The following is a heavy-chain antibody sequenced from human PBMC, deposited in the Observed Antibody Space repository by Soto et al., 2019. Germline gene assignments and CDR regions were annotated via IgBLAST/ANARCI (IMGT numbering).Heavy chain of an antibody. CDR1: GYPFSIYG. CDR3: AARASTTIDY. CDR2: IIPIFGTA. Sequence: SVKVSCKSSGYPFSIYGINWVRQAPGQGLEWMGGIIPIFGTANYAQKFQGRVTITADESTSTAYMELSSLRSEDTAVYYCAARASTTIDYWGQGTLVTVSS. V-gene: IGHV1-69*13. D-gene: IGHD2-2*01. J-gene: IGHJ4*02.